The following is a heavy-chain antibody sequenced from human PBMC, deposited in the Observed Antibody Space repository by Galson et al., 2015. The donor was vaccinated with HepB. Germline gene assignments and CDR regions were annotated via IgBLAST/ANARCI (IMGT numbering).Heavy chain of an antibody. J-gene: IGHJ1*01. CDR1: GFTFSSQS. D-gene: IGHD3-10*01. Sequence: SLRLSCAASGFTFSSQSMNWVRQAPGKGLEWISYISSSSSTIYYADSVKGRFIVSRDNARMSVFLQMNSLRGEDTAVYYCARGGPWFGERTEYFQNWGRGTRVIVSS. CDR3: ARGGPWFGERTEYFQN. V-gene: IGHV3-48*04. CDR2: ISSSSSTI.